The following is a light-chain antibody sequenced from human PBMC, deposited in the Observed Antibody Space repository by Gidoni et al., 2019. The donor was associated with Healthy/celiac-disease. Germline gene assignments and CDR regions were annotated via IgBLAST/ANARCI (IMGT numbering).Light chain of an antibody. Sequence: EIVLTQSPGTLSLSQGERATLSCRASQSVSSSYLAWYQQKPGQAPRLLIYGASSRATGIPDRFSGSGSGTDFTLTISRLELEDFAVYYCQQYGSSPLTFGPGTKVDIK. CDR2: GAS. V-gene: IGKV3-20*01. CDR3: QQYGSSPLT. CDR1: QSVSSSY. J-gene: IGKJ3*01.